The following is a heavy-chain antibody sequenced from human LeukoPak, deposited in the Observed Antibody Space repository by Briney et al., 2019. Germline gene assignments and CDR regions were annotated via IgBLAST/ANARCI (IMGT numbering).Heavy chain of an antibody. J-gene: IGHJ4*02. V-gene: IGHV3-30*02. Sequence: GGSLRLSCAASGFTFSSYGMHWVRQAPGKGLEWVAFIRYDGSNKYYADSVKGRFTISRDNSKNTLYLQMNSLRAEDTAVYYCAKDSKRWKTYYYESGSYYFESWGQGTLVTVSS. D-gene: IGHD3-10*01. CDR1: GFTFSSYG. CDR2: IRYDGSNK. CDR3: AKDSKRWKTYYYESGSYYFES.